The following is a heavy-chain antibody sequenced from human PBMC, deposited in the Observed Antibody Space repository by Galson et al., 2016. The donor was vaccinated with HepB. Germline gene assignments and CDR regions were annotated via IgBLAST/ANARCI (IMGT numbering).Heavy chain of an antibody. CDR3: AKGLQYYSYALDV. V-gene: IGHV3-23*01. CDR1: GFTFSNYA. CDR2: ISGSGGST. Sequence: SLRLSCAASGFTFSNYAMSWVRQAPGKGLEWVSTISGSGGSTWYADSVKGRFTISRDNSKNTLDLQMNSLRAEDTAIYYCAKGLQYYSYALDVWGQGTTVTVFS. J-gene: IGHJ6*02.